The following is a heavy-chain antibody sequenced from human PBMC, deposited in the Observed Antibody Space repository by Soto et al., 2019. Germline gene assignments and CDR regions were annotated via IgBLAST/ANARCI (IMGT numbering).Heavy chain of an antibody. D-gene: IGHD2-8*01. CDR1: GFTFTSSA. V-gene: IGHV1-58*01. J-gene: IGHJ4*02. CDR3: AADATAWQQMVPSDY. Sequence: VKVSCKASGFTFTSSAFQWVRQARGQRLEWIGWIAVGSGYTNYAQRFQDRVTLTRGMSTATTYMELSRLTSEDTAIYYCAADATAWQQMVPSDYWGQGTLVTVSS. CDR2: IAVGSGYT.